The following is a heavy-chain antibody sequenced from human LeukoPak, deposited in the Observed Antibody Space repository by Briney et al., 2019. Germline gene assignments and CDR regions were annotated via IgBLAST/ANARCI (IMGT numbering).Heavy chain of an antibody. J-gene: IGHJ6*02. Sequence: SETLSLTCTVSGGSISSGSYYWSWIRQPAGKGLEWIGRIYTSGSTNYNPSLKSRVTISVDTSKDQFSLKLSSVTAADTAVYYCARAGYTYYYGSGSYAHYYYYGMDVWGQGTTVTVSS. V-gene: IGHV4-61*02. CDR2: IYTSGST. CDR3: ARAGYTYYYGSGSYAHYYYYGMDV. CDR1: GGSISSGSYY. D-gene: IGHD3-10*01.